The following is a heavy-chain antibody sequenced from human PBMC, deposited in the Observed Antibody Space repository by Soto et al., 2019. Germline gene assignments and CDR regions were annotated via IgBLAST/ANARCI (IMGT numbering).Heavy chain of an antibody. CDR3: ASGYDFWSGYYTCDY. CDR2: INHSGST. CDR1: GGSFSGYY. D-gene: IGHD3-3*01. V-gene: IGHV4-34*01. J-gene: IGHJ4*02. Sequence: SETLSLTCAVYGGSFSGYYWSWIRQPPGKGLEWIGEINHSGSTNYNPSLKSRITISVDTSKNQFSLKLSSVTAADTAVYYCASGYDFWSGYYTCDYWGQGTLVTVSS.